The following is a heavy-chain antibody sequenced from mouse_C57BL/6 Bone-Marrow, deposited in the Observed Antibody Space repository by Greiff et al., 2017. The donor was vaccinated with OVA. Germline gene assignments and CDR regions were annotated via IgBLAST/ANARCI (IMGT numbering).Heavy chain of an antibody. CDR1: GYTFTSYW. D-gene: IGHD1-1*01. J-gene: IGHJ4*01. CDR3: ARPYGSSPHAMDY. Sequence: QVQLKQSGADLAKPGASVKLSCKASGYTFTSYWMHWVKQRPGQGLEWIGYINPSSGYTKYNQKFKDKATLTADKSSSTAYMQLSSLTYEDSAVYYCARPYGSSPHAMDYWGQGTSVTVSS. CDR2: INPSSGYT. V-gene: IGHV1-7*01.